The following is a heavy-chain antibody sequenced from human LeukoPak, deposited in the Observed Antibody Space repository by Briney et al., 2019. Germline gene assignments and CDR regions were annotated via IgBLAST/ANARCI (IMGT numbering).Heavy chain of an antibody. CDR2: ISFYNGDT. CDR3: ARATYYYGSGRQDEFDY. J-gene: IGHJ4*02. Sequence: ASVKVSCKASGLSLTHDGISWVRQAPGQGLVWMGWISFYNGDTLYAQNFQGRLTVTTDTSTSTAYMELTSLTSDDTAIYFCARATYYYGSGRQDEFDYWGQGTLVTVSS. CDR1: GLSLTHDG. V-gene: IGHV1-18*01. D-gene: IGHD3-10*01.